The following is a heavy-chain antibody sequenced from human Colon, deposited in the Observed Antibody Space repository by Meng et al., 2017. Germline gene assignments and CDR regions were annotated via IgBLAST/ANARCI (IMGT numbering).Heavy chain of an antibody. Sequence: QITLKEAGPTLVKPTQTSTLTCSFSGFALSGVTVAWIRQPPGKALECLAVIYWDDDTAYRPALESMLTIPKDTSKNQVVLTMTNVDPVDTATYYCARARELWGRPLPSPFDYWGPETLVTVSS. CDR3: ARARELWGRPLPSPFDY. CDR2: IYWDDDT. D-gene: IGHD7-27*01. J-gene: IGHJ4*02. V-gene: IGHV2-5*02. CDR1: GFALSGVT.